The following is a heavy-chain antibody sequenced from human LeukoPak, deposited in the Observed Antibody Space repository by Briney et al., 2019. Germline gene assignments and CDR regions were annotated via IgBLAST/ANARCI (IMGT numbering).Heavy chain of an antibody. CDR1: GGSFSGYY. J-gene: IGHJ5*02. CDR2: INHSGST. V-gene: IGHV4-34*01. D-gene: IGHD3-22*01. CDR3: ARHPKGYNYDSVVPDWFDP. Sequence: PSETLSLTCAVYGGSFSGYYWSWIRQPPGKGLEWIGEINHSGSTNYNPSLKSRVTISVDTSKNQFSLKLSSVTAADTAVYYCARHPKGYNYDSVVPDWFDPWGQGTLVTVSS.